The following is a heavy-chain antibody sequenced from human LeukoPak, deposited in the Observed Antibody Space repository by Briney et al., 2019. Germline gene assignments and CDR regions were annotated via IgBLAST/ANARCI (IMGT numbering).Heavy chain of an antibody. J-gene: IGHJ4*02. CDR1: GGSITRYY. D-gene: IGHD1-26*01. Sequence: SETLSLTCTVSGGSITRYYWSWIRQPPGKGLEYIGYIYYTGITNYNPSLKNRVTISVDTSKNQFSLKLSSVTAADTAVYYCARHGSQGGPDFDYWGQGTLVTVSS. CDR3: ARHGSQGGPDFDY. V-gene: IGHV4-59*08. CDR2: IYYTGIT.